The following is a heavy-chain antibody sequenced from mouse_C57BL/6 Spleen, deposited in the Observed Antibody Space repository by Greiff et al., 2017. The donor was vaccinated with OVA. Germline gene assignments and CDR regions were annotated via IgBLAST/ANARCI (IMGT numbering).Heavy chain of an antibody. CDR3: ARGGSSGYVAWFAY. V-gene: IGHV1-52*01. Sequence: QVQLQQPGAELVRPGSSVKLSCKASGYTFTSYWMHWVKQRPIQGLEWIGNIDPSDSGTHYNQKFKDKATLTVDKSSSTAYMQLSSLTSEDSAVYYCARGGSSGYVAWFAYWGQGTLGTVSA. D-gene: IGHD3-2*02. J-gene: IGHJ3*01. CDR2: IDPSDSGT. CDR1: GYTFTSYW.